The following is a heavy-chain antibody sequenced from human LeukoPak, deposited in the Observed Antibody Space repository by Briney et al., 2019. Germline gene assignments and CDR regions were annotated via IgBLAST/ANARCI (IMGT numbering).Heavy chain of an antibody. CDR3: AYWTQR. J-gene: IGHJ4*02. CDR2: TYYRSKWAS. Sequence: SQTLSVTCAISGASISSNDAAWYWGRQSPSRGLEWLGRTYYRSKWASDYAVSVKSRIAINSDTSRNQISLQLNSVTPQDTAVSNCAYWTQRWGPGILVTVSS. D-gene: IGHD3/OR15-3a*01. V-gene: IGHV6-1*01. CDR1: GASISSNDAA.